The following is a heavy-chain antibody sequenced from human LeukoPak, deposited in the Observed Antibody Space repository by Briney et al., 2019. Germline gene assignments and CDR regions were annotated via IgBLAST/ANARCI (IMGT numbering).Heavy chain of an antibody. Sequence: PGGSLRLSCAASGFTFSSYWMHWVRQAPGKGLVWVSRINSDGSITTYADSVRGRFTISRDNAKSTLYLQMKSPRAEDTAVYYCASSTQISKYADYWGQGALVTVSS. CDR2: INSDGSIT. CDR1: GFTFSSYW. J-gene: IGHJ4*02. CDR3: ASSTQISKYADY. V-gene: IGHV3-74*01. D-gene: IGHD2-2*01.